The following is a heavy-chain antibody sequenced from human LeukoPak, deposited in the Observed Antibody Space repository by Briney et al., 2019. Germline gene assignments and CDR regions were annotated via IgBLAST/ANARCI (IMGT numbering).Heavy chain of an antibody. J-gene: IGHJ6*03. V-gene: IGHV4-59*01. CDR2: IYYSGST. CDR3: ATTLWAWEGHYYYMDV. Sequence: SETLSLTCTVSGGSISSYYWSWIRQHPGKGLEWIGYIYYSGSTNYNPSLKSRVTISVDTSKNQFSLKLSSVTAADTAVYYCATTLWAWEGHYYYMDVWGKGTTVTVSS. CDR1: GGSISSYY. D-gene: IGHD1-26*01.